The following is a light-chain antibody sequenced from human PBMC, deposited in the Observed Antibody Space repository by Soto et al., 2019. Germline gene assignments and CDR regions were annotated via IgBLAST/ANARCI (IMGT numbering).Light chain of an antibody. CDR1: SSDFGGYNY. V-gene: IGLV2-14*01. CDR2: EVS. J-gene: IGLJ1*01. CDR3: SSYTSSSTRLYV. Sequence: QSALTQPASVSGSPGQSITISCTGTSSDFGGYNYVSWYQQHPGKAPKLMIYEVSNRPSGVSNRFSGSKSGNTASLTISGLQAEDEADYYCSSYTSSSTRLYVFGTGTKVTVL.